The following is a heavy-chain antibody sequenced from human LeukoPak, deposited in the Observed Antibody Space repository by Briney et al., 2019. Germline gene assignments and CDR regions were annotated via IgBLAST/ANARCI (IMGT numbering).Heavy chain of an antibody. CDR1: GFTFSSYA. V-gene: IGHV3-23*01. D-gene: IGHD5-18*01. CDR3: AKDLGYSYGSDAFDI. J-gene: IGHJ3*02. Sequence: GGSLRLSCAASGFTFSSYAMSWVRQAPGKGLEWVSAISDSGGSTYYADSVKGRFTISRDNSKNTLYLQMNSLRAEDTAVYYCAKDLGYSYGSDAFDIWGQGTMVTVSS. CDR2: ISDSGGST.